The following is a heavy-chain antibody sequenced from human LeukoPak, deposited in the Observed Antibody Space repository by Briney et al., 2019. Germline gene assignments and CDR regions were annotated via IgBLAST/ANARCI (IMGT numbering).Heavy chain of an antibody. CDR1: GFIFSDFD. D-gene: IGHD5-24*01. V-gene: IGHV3-30*18. Sequence: GGSLRLSCAASGFIFSDFDMHWVRQAPGKGLQWVALMSQSGIKESYADSVKGRFTISRDNSENTLYLQMNSLRAEDTAVYYRAQEGMAVPHLTRGYFNLWGRGTLVTVSS. CDR2: MSQSGIKE. J-gene: IGHJ2*01. CDR3: AQEGMAVPHLTRGYFNL.